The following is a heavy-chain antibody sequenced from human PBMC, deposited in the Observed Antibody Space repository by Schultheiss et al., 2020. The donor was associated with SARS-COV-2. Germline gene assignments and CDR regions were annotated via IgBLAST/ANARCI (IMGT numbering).Heavy chain of an antibody. CDR2: IYTSGST. CDR3: ARGYGNYGPGWFDP. Sequence: SETLSLTCTVSGGSISSYYWSWIRQPAGKGLEWIGRIYTSGSTNYNPSLKSRVTMSVDTSKNQFSLKLSSVTAADTAVYYCARGYGNYGPGWFDPWGQGTLVTVSS. D-gene: IGHD4-11*01. J-gene: IGHJ5*02. CDR1: GGSISSYY. V-gene: IGHV4-4*07.